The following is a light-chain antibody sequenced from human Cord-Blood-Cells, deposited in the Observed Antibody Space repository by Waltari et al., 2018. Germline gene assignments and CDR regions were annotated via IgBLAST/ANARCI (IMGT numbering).Light chain of an antibody. Sequence: DIVMTQSPDSLAVSLGERATINCKSSQSVLYSSNNKNFLAWYQQKPGQPPKLLIYCASTRGSGVPDRFSGSGSGTDFTLTISSLQAEDVAVYYCQQYYSTPMYTFGQGTKLEIK. CDR1: QSVLYSSNNKNF. J-gene: IGKJ2*01. CDR3: QQYYSTPMYT. V-gene: IGKV4-1*01. CDR2: CAS.